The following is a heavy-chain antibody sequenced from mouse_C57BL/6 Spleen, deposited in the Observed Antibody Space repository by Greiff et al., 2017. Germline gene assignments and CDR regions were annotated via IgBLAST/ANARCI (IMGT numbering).Heavy chain of an antibody. CDR3: ARLGYDDAMDY. V-gene: IGHV1-64*01. J-gene: IGHJ4*01. CDR1: GYTFTSYW. CDR2: IHPNSGST. Sequence: VQLQQPGAELVKPGASVKLSCKASGYTFTSYWMHWVKQRPGQGLEWIGMIHPNSGSTNYNEKFKSKATLTVDKSSSTAYMQLSSLTSEDSAVYYCARLGYDDAMDYWGQGTSVTVSS. D-gene: IGHD2-14*01.